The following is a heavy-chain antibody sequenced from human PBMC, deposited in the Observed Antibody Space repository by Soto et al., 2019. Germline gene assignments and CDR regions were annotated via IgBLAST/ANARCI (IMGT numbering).Heavy chain of an antibody. CDR2: IYYSGST. CDR1: GGSVSSGSYY. D-gene: IGHD2-8*01. J-gene: IGHJ4*02. Sequence: QVQLQESGPGLVKPSETLSLTCTVSGGSVSSGSYYWSWIRQPPGKGLEWIGYIYYSGSTNYNPSLKSRVTISVDTSKNQFSLKLSSVTAADTAVYYCARDQGYCTNGVCYTKDGFDYWGQGTLVTVSS. CDR3: ARDQGYCTNGVCYTKDGFDY. V-gene: IGHV4-61*01.